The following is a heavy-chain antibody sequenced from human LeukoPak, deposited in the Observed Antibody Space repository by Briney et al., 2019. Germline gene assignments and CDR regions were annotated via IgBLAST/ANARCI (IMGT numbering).Heavy chain of an antibody. D-gene: IGHD3-10*01. CDR3: ARIRISRGVIYNYFDY. CDR2: IDWDDDK. J-gene: IGHJ4*02. V-gene: IGHV2-70*11. CDR1: GFSLSTSGMC. Sequence: SGPTLVKPTQTLTLTCTFSGFSLSTSGMCVSWIRQPPGKALEWLARIDWDDDKYYSTSLKTRLTISKDTSKNQVVLTMTNMDPVDTATYYCARIRISRGVIYNYFDYWGQGTLVTVSS.